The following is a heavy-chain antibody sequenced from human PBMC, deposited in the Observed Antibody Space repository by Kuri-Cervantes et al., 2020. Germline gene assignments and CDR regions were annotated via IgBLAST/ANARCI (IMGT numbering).Heavy chain of an antibody. V-gene: IGHV3-23*01. Sequence: GGSLRLSCAASGFTFSNAWMSWVRQAPGKGLEWVAGVSGSGDISYYADSVKGRFTISRDNSKNTVYLQIYSLRDEDTAVYYCAKRLSYNSGNIDYWGQGTLVTVSS. CDR1: GFTFSNAW. CDR3: AKRLSYNSGNIDY. D-gene: IGHD1/OR15-1a*01. CDR2: VSGSGDIS. J-gene: IGHJ4*02.